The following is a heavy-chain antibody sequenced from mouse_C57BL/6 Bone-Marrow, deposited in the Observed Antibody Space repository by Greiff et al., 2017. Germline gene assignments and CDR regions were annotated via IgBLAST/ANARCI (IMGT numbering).Heavy chain of an antibody. J-gene: IGHJ2*01. CDR2: IDPSDSYT. D-gene: IGHD1-1*01. V-gene: IGHV1-69*01. CDR1: GYTFTSYW. Sequence: VQLQQPGAELVMPGASVKLSCKASGYTFTSYWMHWVKQRPGQGLAWIGEIDPSDSYTNYNQKFQGKSTLTVDKSSITAYMQLSSLTSEDSAVYYCAREGTTVVAPFDYWGQGTTLTVSS. CDR3: AREGTTVVAPFDY.